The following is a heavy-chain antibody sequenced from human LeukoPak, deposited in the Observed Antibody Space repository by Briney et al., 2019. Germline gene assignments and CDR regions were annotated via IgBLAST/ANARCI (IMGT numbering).Heavy chain of an antibody. D-gene: IGHD3-3*01. CDR1: GFTFSSYS. CDR2: ISSSSSYI. V-gene: IGHV3-21*04. CDR3: ASRVAFDI. J-gene: IGHJ3*02. Sequence: GGSLRLSCAASGFTFSSYSMNWVRQAPGKGLEWVSSISSSSSYIYYADSVKGRFTISRDNAKNSLFLQMNSLTVEDTAVYCCASRVAFDIWGLGTMVTVSS.